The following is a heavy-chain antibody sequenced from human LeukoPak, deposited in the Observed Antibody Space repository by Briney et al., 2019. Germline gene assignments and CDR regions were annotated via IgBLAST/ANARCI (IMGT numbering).Heavy chain of an antibody. Sequence: SETLSLTCAVYGGSFSGYYWSWIRQPPGKGLEWIGEINHSGSTNYNPSLKSRVTISVDTSKNQFSLKLSSVTAADTAVYYCARVIYDSSGYYDYWGQGTPVTVSS. J-gene: IGHJ4*02. CDR3: ARVIYDSSGYYDY. V-gene: IGHV4-34*01. D-gene: IGHD3-22*01. CDR1: GGSFSGYY. CDR2: INHSGST.